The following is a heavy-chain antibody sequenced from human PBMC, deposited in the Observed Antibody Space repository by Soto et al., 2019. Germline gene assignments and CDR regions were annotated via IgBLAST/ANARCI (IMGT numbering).Heavy chain of an antibody. CDR2: IFYSGTT. D-gene: IGHD2-21*01. Sequence: VQLQESGPGLVEPSQTLSLTCNVSGGSISSSNYYWSWFRQFPGKGLEWVGYIFYSGTTYTYYTSSLKSRLFMSLDTSKNTLTLWMSSVTAADTATYYCARTRDSSFFDYWGQGILVTVSS. CDR1: GGSISSSNYY. J-gene: IGHJ4*02. CDR3: ARTRDSSFFDY. V-gene: IGHV4-31*03.